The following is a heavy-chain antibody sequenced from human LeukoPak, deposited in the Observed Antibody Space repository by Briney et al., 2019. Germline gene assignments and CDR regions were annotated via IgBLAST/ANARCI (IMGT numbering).Heavy chain of an antibody. CDR2: ISDDGSNK. V-gene: IGHV3-30*03. CDR1: GFPFSSYG. Sequence: TGGSLRLSCAASGFPFSSYGMHWVRQSPGKGLEWVAAISDDGSNKYFADSVKGRFTISRDNSKNTLFVQMDRLRAEDTAVYYCVRGYSYGWFDPWGQGTLVTVSS. J-gene: IGHJ5*02. D-gene: IGHD5-18*01. CDR3: VRGYSYGWFDP.